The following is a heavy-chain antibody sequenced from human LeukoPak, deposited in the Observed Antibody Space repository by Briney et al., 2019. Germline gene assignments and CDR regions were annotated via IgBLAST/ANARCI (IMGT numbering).Heavy chain of an antibody. Sequence: SETLSLTCAVNGGSFSAYNWSWIRQPPGKGLEWIREINRSGSTNYNPSLKSRVAISVDTSKTQFSLKLTSVTAADTAVYYCARSGQTTVAYLDWGQGSLVTVSS. V-gene: IGHV4-34*01. J-gene: IGHJ4*02. CDR1: GGSFSAYN. D-gene: IGHD4-11*01. CDR2: INRSGST. CDR3: ARSGQTTVAYLD.